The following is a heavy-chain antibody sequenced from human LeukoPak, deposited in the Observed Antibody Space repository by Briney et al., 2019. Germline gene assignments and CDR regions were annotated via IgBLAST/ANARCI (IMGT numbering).Heavy chain of an antibody. J-gene: IGHJ4*02. Sequence: GGSLRLSCAASGFTFSSYWMHWVRQAPGKGLEWVSDISSSGSTIYFADSVKGRFTISRDNAKNSLYLQMNSLRDEDTAVYYCARLEYYYVSGNYYKLFDYWGQGTLVTV. V-gene: IGHV3-48*02. CDR3: ARLEYYYVSGNYYKLFDY. D-gene: IGHD3-10*01. CDR1: GFTFSSYW. CDR2: ISSSGSTI.